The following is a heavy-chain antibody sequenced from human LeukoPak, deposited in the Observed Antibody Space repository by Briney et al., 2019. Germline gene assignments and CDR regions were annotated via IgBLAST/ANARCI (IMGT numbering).Heavy chain of an antibody. CDR1: GGSISSGGYS. CDR2: IYHSGST. V-gene: IGHV4-30-2*01. CDR3: ARDRGGYTKGNWFDP. J-gene: IGHJ5*02. Sequence: SETLSLTCAVSGGSISSGGYSWSWIRQPPGKGLEWIGYIYHSGSTYYNPSLKSRVTISVDRSKNQSSLKLSSVTAADTAVYYCARDRGGYTKGNWFDPWGQGTLVTVSS. D-gene: IGHD5-12*01.